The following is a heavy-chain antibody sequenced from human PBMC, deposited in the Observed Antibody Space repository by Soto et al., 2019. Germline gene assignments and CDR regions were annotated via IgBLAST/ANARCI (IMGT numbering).Heavy chain of an antibody. CDR2: ISNNGAHT. V-gene: IGHV3-64*01. Sequence: EAQLVESGGGLVQPGGSLRLSCAASGFTFSNYEMHWVRQAPGKGLEYVSGISNNGAHTDYAKSVKGRFTISRDNSENTLYLQMGTVRAEDMALYYCARRGYGSRWPNVYMDVWGKGTTVTVS. D-gene: IGHD6-13*01. J-gene: IGHJ6*03. CDR3: ARRGYGSRWPNVYMDV. CDR1: GFTFSNYE.